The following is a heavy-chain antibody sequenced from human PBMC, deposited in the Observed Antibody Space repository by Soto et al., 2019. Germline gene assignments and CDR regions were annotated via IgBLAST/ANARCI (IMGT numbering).Heavy chain of an antibody. CDR1: GFTFSSYA. CDR2: ISGSGGST. Sequence: EVQLLESGGGLVQPGGSLRLSCAASGFTFSSYAMSWVRQAPGKGLEWVSAISGSGGSTYYADSVKGRFTISRDNSKNTLYLQMNSLRAEDTAVYYCAKDFPDIVVVPAAFDYWGQGTLVTVSS. J-gene: IGHJ4*02. CDR3: AKDFPDIVVVPAAFDY. V-gene: IGHV3-23*01. D-gene: IGHD2-2*01.